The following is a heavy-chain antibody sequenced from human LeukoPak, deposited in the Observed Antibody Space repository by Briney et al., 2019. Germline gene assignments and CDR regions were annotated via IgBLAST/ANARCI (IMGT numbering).Heavy chain of an antibody. J-gene: IGHJ4*02. CDR2: ISTRDNTI. Sequence: GGSLRLSCTASGFTFSDYYMSWIRQTPGKGLEWLSYISTRDNTIQYADSVKGRFTISRDNAKNSLYLQMNSLRAEDTAVYYCARGGWIAAAGTHDYWGQGTLVTVSS. D-gene: IGHD6-13*01. CDR1: GFTFSDYY. CDR3: ARGGWIAAAGTHDY. V-gene: IGHV3-11*04.